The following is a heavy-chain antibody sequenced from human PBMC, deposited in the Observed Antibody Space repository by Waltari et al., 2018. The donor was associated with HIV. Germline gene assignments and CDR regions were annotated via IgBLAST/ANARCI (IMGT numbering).Heavy chain of an antibody. CDR2: IYYSGST. V-gene: IGHV4-39*07. J-gene: IGHJ2*01. D-gene: IGHD3-3*01. Sequence: QLQLQESGPGLVKPSETLSLTCTVSGGSISSSSYYWGWIRQPPGKGLEGIGSIYYSGSTYYNPSLKSRVTISVDTSKNQFSLKLSSVTAADTAVYYCAREGKGIYDFWSGYRVDYWYFDLWGRGTLVTVSS. CDR1: GGSISSSSYY. CDR3: AREGKGIYDFWSGYRVDYWYFDL.